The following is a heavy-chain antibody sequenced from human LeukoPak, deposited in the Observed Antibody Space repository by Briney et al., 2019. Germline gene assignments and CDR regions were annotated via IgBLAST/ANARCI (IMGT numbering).Heavy chain of an antibody. Sequence: ASVKVSCKASGGTFSSYAISWVRQAPGQGLEWMGGIIPIFGTANYAQKFQGRVTITADESTSTAYMELSSLRSEDTAVYYCARGKPYGSEFLYFGYWGQGTLVTVSS. J-gene: IGHJ4*02. D-gene: IGHD3-10*01. CDR2: IIPIFGTA. V-gene: IGHV1-69*13. CDR3: ARGKPYGSEFLYFGY. CDR1: GGTFSSYA.